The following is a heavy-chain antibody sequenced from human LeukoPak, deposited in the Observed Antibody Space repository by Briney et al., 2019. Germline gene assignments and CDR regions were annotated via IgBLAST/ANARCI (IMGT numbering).Heavy chain of an antibody. J-gene: IGHJ4*02. CDR3: ASARAGYFDWLLNY. CDR1: GYTSTSYG. V-gene: IGHV1-18*01. CDR2: ISAYNGNT. D-gene: IGHD3-9*01. Sequence: VASVKVSCKASGYTSTSYGISWVRQAPGQGLEWMGWISAYNGNTNYAQTLQGRVTMTTDTSTSTAYMELRSLRSDDTAVYYCASARAGYFDWLLNYWGQGTLVTVSS.